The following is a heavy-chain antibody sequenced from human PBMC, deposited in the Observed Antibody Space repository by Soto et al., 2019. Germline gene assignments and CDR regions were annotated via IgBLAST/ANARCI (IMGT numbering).Heavy chain of an antibody. Sequence: EVQLVESGGGLVQPGGSLRLSCAASGFTFSGSWTHWVRQAPGKGLVWVSRTNGDGSGTSYADFVKGRFPISREDAKNTLFLQMNGLRAEDTAVYYCARGIFGSGTANEYWGQGTLVTVSS. CDR1: GFTFSGSW. J-gene: IGHJ4*02. CDR3: ARGIFGSGTANEY. D-gene: IGHD3-10*01. V-gene: IGHV3-74*01. CDR2: TNGDGSGT.